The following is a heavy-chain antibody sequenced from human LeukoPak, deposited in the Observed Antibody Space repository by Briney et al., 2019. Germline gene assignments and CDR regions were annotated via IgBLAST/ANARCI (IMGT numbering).Heavy chain of an antibody. CDR3: ARRTYYYDSSLDY. J-gene: IGHJ4*02. Sequence: SVKVSCKASGGTFSSHAISWVRQAPGQGLEWMGGIIPIFGTANYAQKFQGRVTITADESTSTAYMELSSLRSEDTAVYYCARRTYYYDSSLDYWGQGTLVTVSS. D-gene: IGHD3-22*01. CDR2: IIPIFGTA. CDR1: GGTFSSHA. V-gene: IGHV1-69*01.